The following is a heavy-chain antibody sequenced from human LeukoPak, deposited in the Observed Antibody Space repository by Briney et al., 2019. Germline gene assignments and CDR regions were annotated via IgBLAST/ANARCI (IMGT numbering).Heavy chain of an antibody. J-gene: IGHJ4*02. CDR1: GGSISSYY. CDR3: ARRGRNSSGWQDYL. CDR2: IYHTWST. Sequence: SETLSLTCTVSGGSISSYYWSWIRQPPGKGLEWIANIYHTWSTNYNPSLSSRVTISIDTAKNQFSLKLTSVTAADTAVYYCARRGRNSSGWQDYLWGQGTLVTVSS. V-gene: IGHV4-59*01. D-gene: IGHD6-25*01.